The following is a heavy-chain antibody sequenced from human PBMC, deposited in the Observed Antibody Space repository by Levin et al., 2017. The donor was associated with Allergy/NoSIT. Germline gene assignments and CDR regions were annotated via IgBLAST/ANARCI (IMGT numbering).Heavy chain of an antibody. D-gene: IGHD6-13*01. CDR1: GFTFSSYA. CDR2: ISGSGGST. Sequence: GESLKISCAASGFTFSSYAMSWVRQAPGKGLEWVSAISGSGGSTYYADSVKGRFTISRDNSKNTLYLQMNSLRAEDTAVYYCAKGLGAAAAPFDYWGQGTLVTVSS. CDR3: AKGLGAAAAPFDY. J-gene: IGHJ4*02. V-gene: IGHV3-23*01.